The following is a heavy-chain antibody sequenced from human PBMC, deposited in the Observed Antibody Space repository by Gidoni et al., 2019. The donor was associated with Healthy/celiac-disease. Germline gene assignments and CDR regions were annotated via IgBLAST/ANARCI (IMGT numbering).Heavy chain of an antibody. D-gene: IGHD3-22*01. CDR3: ARQGYYYDSSGYYDGFDI. V-gene: IGHV3-11*06. Sequence: QVQLVESGGGLVTPGGSMRLSCAASGFTFSDYYMSWIRQATGKGLEWVSYISSINSYTNDADSVKGRFTISRDNAKKSLYLQMNSLRAEDTAVYYCARQGYYYDSSGYYDGFDIWGQGTMVTVSS. CDR1: GFTFSDYY. J-gene: IGHJ3*02. CDR2: ISSINSYT.